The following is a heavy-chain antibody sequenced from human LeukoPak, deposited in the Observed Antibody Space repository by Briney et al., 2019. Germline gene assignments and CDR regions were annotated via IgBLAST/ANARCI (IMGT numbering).Heavy chain of an antibody. V-gene: IGHV1-18*01. Sequence: ASVKVSCKASGYTFTSYGISWVRQAPGQGLEWMGWISAYNGNTNYAQKLQGRVTMTTDTSTRTAYMELRSLRSGDTAVYYCARDYSGGTAMVHRFDYWGQGTLVTVSS. CDR2: ISAYNGNT. J-gene: IGHJ4*02. D-gene: IGHD5-18*01. CDR3: ARDYSGGTAMVHRFDY. CDR1: GYTFTSYG.